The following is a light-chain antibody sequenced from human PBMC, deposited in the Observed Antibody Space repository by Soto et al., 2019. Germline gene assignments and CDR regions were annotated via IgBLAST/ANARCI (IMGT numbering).Light chain of an antibody. J-gene: IGKJ5*01. CDR2: AAS. V-gene: IGKV3-20*01. Sequence: EIVLTQSPGTLSLSPGERATLSCRAGQSVSSSHLAWYQHKPGQAPRLLISAASSRATGSPDRFSGGGSGTDFTITSSGLEAEDVAVYYHQHYGYSPITFGQGTRLEIK. CDR3: QHYGYSPIT. CDR1: QSVSSSH.